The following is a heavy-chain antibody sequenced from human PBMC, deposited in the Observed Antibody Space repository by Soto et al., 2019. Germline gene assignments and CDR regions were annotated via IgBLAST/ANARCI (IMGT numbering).Heavy chain of an antibody. Sequence: GGSLRLSCAASGFPYSSYAMSWIRQAPGKGLEWVSGISGDGNSTSYADSVKGRFTISRDNAKNTLYLQMNSLRAEDTAVYYCARGSNHFDYWGQGTLVTVSS. D-gene: IGHD4-4*01. V-gene: IGHV3-74*01. CDR2: ISGDGNST. CDR3: ARGSNHFDY. CDR1: GFPYSSYA. J-gene: IGHJ4*02.